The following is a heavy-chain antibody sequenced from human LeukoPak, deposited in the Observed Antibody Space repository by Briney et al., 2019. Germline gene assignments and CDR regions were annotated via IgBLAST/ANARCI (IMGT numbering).Heavy chain of an antibody. J-gene: IGHJ4*02. Sequence: PGRSLRLSCAASGFTFDDYAMHWVRQAPGKGLEWVSGISWNSGSLGYADSLKGRFIISRDNSKNSLFLQMNSLTIEDTALYYCAKDGLTDPFDNWGQGTLVSVSS. CDR1: GFTFDDYA. CDR2: ISWNSGSL. D-gene: IGHD1-14*01. CDR3: AKDGLTDPFDN. V-gene: IGHV3-9*01.